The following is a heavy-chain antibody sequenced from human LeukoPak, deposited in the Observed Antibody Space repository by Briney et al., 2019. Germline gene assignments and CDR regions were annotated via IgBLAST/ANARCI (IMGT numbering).Heavy chain of an antibody. V-gene: IGHV3-7*01. J-gene: IGHJ4*02. CDR1: GFTFSSYW. CDR2: IKQDGSEK. D-gene: IGHD1-1*01. CDR3: AREKYNWNDDLNYFDY. Sequence: GGSLRLSCAASGFTFSSYWMSWVRQAPGKGLEWVANIKQDGSEKYYVDFVKGRFTISRDNAKNSLYLQMNSLRAEDTAVYYCAREKYNWNDDLNYFDYWGQGTLVTVSS.